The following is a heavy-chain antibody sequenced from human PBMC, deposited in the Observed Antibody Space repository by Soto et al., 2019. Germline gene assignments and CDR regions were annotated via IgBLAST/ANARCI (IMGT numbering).Heavy chain of an antibody. CDR1: GFTLGSHR. Sequence: DVQLVESGGGLVQPGGSLRVSCAASGFTLGSHRIHWVRQAPGKGLEWVSRIDTDGGGTSYADSVKGRFTISTDNAKNTVYLQMNGLRAEDPAVYYCATVFDLWGQGTLVTVSS. CDR2: IDTDGGGT. V-gene: IGHV3-74*01. J-gene: IGHJ5*02. CDR3: ATVFDL.